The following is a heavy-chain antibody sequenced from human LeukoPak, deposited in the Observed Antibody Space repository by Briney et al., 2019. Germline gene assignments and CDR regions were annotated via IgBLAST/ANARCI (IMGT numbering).Heavy chain of an antibody. CDR2: IWYDGINK. V-gene: IGHV3-33*01. D-gene: IGHD3-22*01. Sequence: PGRSLRLSCAASGFTFRTFGMHWVRQAPGKGLEWVAIIWYDGINKYCADSVKGRFTISRDNSNNTLYLQMNSLRAEDTAVYYCARDYYDSSGQLHAGAHAFDIWGQGTMVTVSS. CDR1: GFTFRTFG. J-gene: IGHJ3*02. CDR3: ARDYYDSSGQLHAGAHAFDI.